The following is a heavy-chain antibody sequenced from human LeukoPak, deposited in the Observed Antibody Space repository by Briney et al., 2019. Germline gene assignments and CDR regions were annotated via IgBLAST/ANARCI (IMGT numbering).Heavy chain of an antibody. CDR1: RFTFSNYW. CDR2: IKEDGSEK. J-gene: IGHJ4*02. V-gene: IGHV3-7*03. Sequence: PGGSLRLSCGASRFTFSNYWMSWVRQAPGKGLEWVANIKEDGSEKDYVDSVKGRFTISRDNAKNSLYLQMNSLRAEDTAVYYCAKDGRYCSSSTCYQYFDSWGQGALVTVSS. D-gene: IGHD2-2*01. CDR3: AKDGRYCSSSTCYQYFDS.